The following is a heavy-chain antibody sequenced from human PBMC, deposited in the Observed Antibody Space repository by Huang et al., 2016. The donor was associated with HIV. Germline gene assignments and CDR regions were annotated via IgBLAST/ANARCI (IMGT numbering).Heavy chain of an antibody. V-gene: IGHV4-59*11. D-gene: IGHD6-19*01. Sequence: QVQLQESGPGLVKPSETLSLTCTVSGSYISSHHWSWIRQPPVKGLEWVGSFYYTGSTNYNPALKSRSALKSRVTISVDTAKSQISLILSSVTAADTAVYYCARELTFGSGWKDDWFDPWGQGTLVTVSS. CDR1: GSYISSHH. J-gene: IGHJ5*02. CDR2: FYYTGST. CDR3: ARELTFGSGWKDDWFDP.